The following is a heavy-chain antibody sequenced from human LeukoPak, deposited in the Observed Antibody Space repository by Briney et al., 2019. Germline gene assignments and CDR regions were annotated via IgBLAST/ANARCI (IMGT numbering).Heavy chain of an antibody. CDR1: GFAFSIYS. V-gene: IGHV3-48*01. Sequence: GGSLRLSCAASGFAFSIYSMNWVRQAPGKGLEWLSYISSTSTTIYEADSVKGRFTISRDNSKNTLFLQMNNLRVEDMAVLYCAKDWNWAIDYWGQGTLVTVSS. CDR2: ISSTSTTI. CDR3: AKDWNWAIDY. D-gene: IGHD1-7*01. J-gene: IGHJ4*02.